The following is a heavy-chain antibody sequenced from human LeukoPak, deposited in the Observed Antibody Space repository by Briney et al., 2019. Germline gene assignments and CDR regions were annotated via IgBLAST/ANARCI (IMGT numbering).Heavy chain of an antibody. V-gene: IGHV3-64*01. CDR3: ARDTNREQDI. D-gene: IGHD3-3*01. CDR1: GFSFSGDY. CDR2: ISGNGVTT. Sequence: GGSLRLSCAASGFSFSGDYIHWVRQAPGKGLEYVSAISGNGVTTHYTNSVKGRFTISRDNSKNTVYPQMGSLSTEDTAVYYCARDTNREQDIWGQGTTVTVSS. J-gene: IGHJ6*02.